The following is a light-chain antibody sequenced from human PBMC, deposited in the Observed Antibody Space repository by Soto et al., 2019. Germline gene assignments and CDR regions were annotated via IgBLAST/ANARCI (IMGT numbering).Light chain of an antibody. CDR3: GSYAAHSRFVV. J-gene: IGLJ2*01. CDR1: SADVGGYDY. Sequence: QSALTQPPSASGSPGQSVTISCTGTSADVGGYDYVSWYQQVPGQAPKLIIYEVNKRPSGVPGRFSGSKSGITASLTVSGLQSEDEASYYCGSYAAHSRFVVFGGRTQLTFL. V-gene: IGLV2-8*01. CDR2: EVN.